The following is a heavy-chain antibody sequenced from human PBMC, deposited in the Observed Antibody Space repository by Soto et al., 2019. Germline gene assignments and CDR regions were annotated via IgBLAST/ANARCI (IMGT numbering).Heavy chain of an antibody. CDR2: INPNSGGT. D-gene: IGHD4-17*01. V-gene: IGHV1-2*02. J-gene: IGHJ6*02. Sequence: ASVKVSCKASGYTFTGYYMHWVRQAPGQGLEWMGWINPNSGGTNYAQKFQGRVTTTRDTSISTAYMELSRLRSDDTAVYYCALAEWETTDYYGMDVWGQGTTVTVSS. CDR3: ALAEWETTDYYGMDV. CDR1: GYTFTGYY.